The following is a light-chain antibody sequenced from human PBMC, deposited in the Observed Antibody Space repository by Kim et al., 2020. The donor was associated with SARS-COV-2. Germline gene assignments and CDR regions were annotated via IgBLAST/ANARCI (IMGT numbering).Light chain of an antibody. CDR2: GKN. CDR1: SLRNYY. J-gene: IGLJ2*01. V-gene: IGLV3-19*01. CDR3: NSRDSSDNHVL. Sequence: SSELTQDPAVSVALGQTVRITCQGDSLRNYYASWYQQKPGQAPVLVIYGKNNRPSGIPDRFSGSSSGNTASLTITGAQAEDEADYYCNSRDSSDNHVLFG.